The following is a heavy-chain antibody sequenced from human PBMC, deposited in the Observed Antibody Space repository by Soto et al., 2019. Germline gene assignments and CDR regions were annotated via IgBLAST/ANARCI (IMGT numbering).Heavy chain of an antibody. CDR1: GYTFTSYD. CDR2: MNPNSGNT. Sequence: ASVKVSCKASGYTFTSYDINWVRQATGQGLEWMGWMNPNSGNTGYAQKFQGRVTMTRNTSISTAYMELSSLRSEDTAVYYCARGVHGDYSYYYYYYMDVWGKGTTVTVSS. V-gene: IGHV1-8*01. CDR3: ARGVHGDYSYYYYYYMDV. D-gene: IGHD4-17*01. J-gene: IGHJ6*03.